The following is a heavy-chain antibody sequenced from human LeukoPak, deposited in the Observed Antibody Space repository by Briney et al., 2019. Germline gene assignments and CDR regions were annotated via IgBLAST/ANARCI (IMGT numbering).Heavy chain of an antibody. D-gene: IGHD2-21*01. CDR2: INHSGST. Sequence: PSETLSLTCAVYGGSFSGYYWSWIRQPPGKGLEWIGEINHSGSTNYNPSLKSRVTMAVDTSKNQFSLKVISVTAADTAVYYCASGFRRDAFDLWGQGTMVTVSS. CDR3: ASGFRRDAFDL. CDR1: GGSFSGYY. J-gene: IGHJ3*01. V-gene: IGHV4-34*01.